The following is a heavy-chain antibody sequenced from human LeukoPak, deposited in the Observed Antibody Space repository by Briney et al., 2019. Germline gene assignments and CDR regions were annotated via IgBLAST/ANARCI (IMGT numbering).Heavy chain of an antibody. D-gene: IGHD2-2*01. Sequence: ASVKVSCKASGYTFTSYDINWVRQATGQGLEWMGWMNPNSGNTGYAQKFQGRVTMTRNTSISTAYMELSRLRSDDTAVYYCAIGSDYCSSTSCRNDAFDIWGQGTMVTVSS. V-gene: IGHV1-8*01. J-gene: IGHJ3*02. CDR2: MNPNSGNT. CDR1: GYTFTSYD. CDR3: AIGSDYCSSTSCRNDAFDI.